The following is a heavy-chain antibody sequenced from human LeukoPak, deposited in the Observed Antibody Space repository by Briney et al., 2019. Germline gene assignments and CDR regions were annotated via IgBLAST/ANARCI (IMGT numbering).Heavy chain of an antibody. CDR1: GFTFNSYW. J-gene: IGHJ4*02. D-gene: IGHD3-22*01. V-gene: IGHV3-30-3*01. CDR2: ISSDGSNK. CDR3: ASHYDTSGYHYFDF. Sequence: GGSLRLSCAASGFTFNSYWMHWVRQAPGKGLEWVAVISSDGSNKYYADSVKGRFTISRDNSKNTLYLQMNSLRAEDTAVYSCASHYDTSGYHYFDFWGQGTLVTVSS.